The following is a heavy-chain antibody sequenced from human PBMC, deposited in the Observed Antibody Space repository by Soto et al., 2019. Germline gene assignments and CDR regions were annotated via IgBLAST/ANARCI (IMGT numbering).Heavy chain of an antibody. D-gene: IGHD4-17*01. Sequence: QVQLVQSGGEVKKPGASVKVSCKASGYSFSDYGISWVRQAPGQGLEWMGWISTYNGKTNSAQKLQGRVTMTTDRSTSTTYMELRRLRSDDTAIYYCTRRYGDPSSAAGFDYCGQGTLVTFSS. V-gene: IGHV1-18*01. CDR1: GYSFSDYG. CDR3: TRRYGDPSSAAGFDY. CDR2: ISTYNGKT. J-gene: IGHJ4*02.